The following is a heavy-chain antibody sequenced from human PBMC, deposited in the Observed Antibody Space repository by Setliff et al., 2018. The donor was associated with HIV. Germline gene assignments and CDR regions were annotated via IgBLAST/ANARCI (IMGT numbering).Heavy chain of an antibody. V-gene: IGHV4-34*01. J-gene: IGHJ6*03. CDR3: ARGHESRTVGATRYYYYMDV. CDR2: INHSGSI. Sequence: SETLSLTCAVYGGSFSGYSWTWIRQTPAGGLEWIGEINHSGSINYNPSLKSRVTISVDTSKNQFSLKLSSVTAADTAVYYCARGHESRTVGATRYYYYMDVWGKGTTVTVSS. D-gene: IGHD1-26*01. CDR1: GGSFSGYS.